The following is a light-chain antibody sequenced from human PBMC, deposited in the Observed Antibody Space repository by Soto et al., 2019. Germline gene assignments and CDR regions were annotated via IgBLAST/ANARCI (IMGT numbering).Light chain of an antibody. V-gene: IGLV2-14*03. CDR2: DVS. Sequence: QPVSVSGSPGQSITISCSGTISDVGGSNYVSWYQHHPGKAPRLMIFDVSNRPSGISNRFSGSKSGSTASLTISGLQAEDEADYYCSSYSSSSSPVVFGGGTKLTVL. CDR1: ISDVGGSNY. CDR3: SSYSSSSSPVV. J-gene: IGLJ2*01.